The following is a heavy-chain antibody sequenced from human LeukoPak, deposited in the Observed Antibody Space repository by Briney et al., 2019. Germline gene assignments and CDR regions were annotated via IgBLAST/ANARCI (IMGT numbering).Heavy chain of an antibody. CDR3: AKDARGTYRLGYFDY. J-gene: IGHJ4*02. V-gene: IGHV3-20*04. CDR2: INWNGGST. Sequence: GGSLRLSCAASGFTFDDYGMSWVRQAPGKGLEWVSGINWNGGSTGYADSVKGRFTTSRDNSKNSLYLQMNNLRPEDNGFYFCAKDARGTYRLGYFDYWGQGTLVTVSS. D-gene: IGHD3-16*01. CDR1: GFTFDDYG.